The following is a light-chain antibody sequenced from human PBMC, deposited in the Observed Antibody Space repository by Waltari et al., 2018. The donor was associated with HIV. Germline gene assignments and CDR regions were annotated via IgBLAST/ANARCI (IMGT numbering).Light chain of an antibody. CDR1: SSNIGSNY. CDR2: RKK. V-gene: IGLV1-47*01. Sequence: QSVLTQPPSASGTPGQRVTISCSGSSSNIGSNYVYWYQQLPGTAPKLLVYRKKPRPSGVPDRFAGSKSGSSASLAISGLRSEDEAYYYCAAWDDSLSGAVFGGGTQLTVL. CDR3: AAWDDSLSGAV. J-gene: IGLJ7*01.